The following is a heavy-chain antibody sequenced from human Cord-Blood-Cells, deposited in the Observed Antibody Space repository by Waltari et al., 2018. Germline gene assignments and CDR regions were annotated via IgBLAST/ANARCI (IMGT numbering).Heavy chain of an antibody. CDR3: ARPQGICSGGSCYSDAFDI. D-gene: IGHD2-15*01. J-gene: IGHJ3*02. CDR2: IYYSGST. Sequence: QLQESGPGLVKPSETLSLTCTVSGGSISSSSYYWGWIRQPPGKGLEWIGSIYYSGSTYYNPSLKSRVTISVDTSKNQFSLKLSSVTAADTAVYYCARPQGICSGGSCYSDAFDIWGQGTMVTVSS. V-gene: IGHV4-39*01. CDR1: GGSISSSSYY.